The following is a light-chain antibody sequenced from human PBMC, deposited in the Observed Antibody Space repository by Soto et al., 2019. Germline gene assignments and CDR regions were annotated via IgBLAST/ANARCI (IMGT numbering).Light chain of an antibody. CDR2: RAS. V-gene: IGKV1-5*03. CDR1: ETINGW. CDR3: QQYNSYFFT. J-gene: IGKJ3*01. Sequence: DIQMTQSPSTLSASVGDRVNITCRASETINGWLAWYQQKPGKAPKLLISRASDLQTGDPTRFSGSGSGTEFTLTISSLQTDDFATYYCQQYNSYFFTFGPGTKVDVK.